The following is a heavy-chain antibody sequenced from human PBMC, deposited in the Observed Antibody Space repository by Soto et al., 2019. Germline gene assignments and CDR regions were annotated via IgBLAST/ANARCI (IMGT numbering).Heavy chain of an antibody. CDR1: GDSITSSNW. CDR3: ARDLGTGTDY. J-gene: IGHJ4*02. Sequence: QVHLQESGPGLVKPSGTLSLTCAVSGDSITSSNWWSWVRQAPGKGLGWIGEIYPSGATTYNPSLMNRATISVDPSNNPFSLKLTSVTAADTAVYFCARDLGTGTDYWGRGTLVTVAS. V-gene: IGHV4-4*02. CDR2: IYPSGAT. D-gene: IGHD1-1*01.